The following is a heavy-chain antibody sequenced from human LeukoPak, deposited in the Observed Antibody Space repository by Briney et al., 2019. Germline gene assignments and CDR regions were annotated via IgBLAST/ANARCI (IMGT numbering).Heavy chain of an antibody. CDR1: GYTLTELS. D-gene: IGHD3-10*01. Sequence: ASVKVSCKVSGYTLTELSMHWVRQAPGKGLEWMGGFDPEDGETIYAQKFQGRVTMTEDTSTDTAYMELSSLRSEDTAVYYCATVMVDGSGTYYYYGMDVWGQGTAVTVSS. CDR2: FDPEDGET. J-gene: IGHJ6*02. V-gene: IGHV1-24*01. CDR3: ATVMVDGSGTYYYYGMDV.